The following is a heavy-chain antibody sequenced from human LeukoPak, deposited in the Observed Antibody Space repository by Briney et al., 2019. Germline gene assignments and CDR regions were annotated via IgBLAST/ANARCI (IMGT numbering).Heavy chain of an antibody. CDR1: GGSISSYC. Sequence: PSETLSLTCTVSGGSISSYCWSWIRQPPGKGLEWIGYIYTSGSTNYNPSLKSRVTISVDTSKNQFSLKLSSVTAADTAVYYCARQAYSSSYLGYWGQGTLVTVSS. D-gene: IGHD6-13*01. V-gene: IGHV4-4*09. J-gene: IGHJ4*02. CDR2: IYTSGST. CDR3: ARQAYSSSYLGY.